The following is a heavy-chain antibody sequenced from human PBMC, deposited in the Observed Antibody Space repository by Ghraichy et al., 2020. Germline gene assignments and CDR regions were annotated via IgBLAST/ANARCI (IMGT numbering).Heavy chain of an antibody. D-gene: IGHD6-13*01. CDR1: GFTFSSYG. Sequence: GGSLRLSCAASGFTFSSYGMHWVRQAPGKGLEWVAVISYDGSNKYYADSVKGRFTISRDNSKNTLYLQMNSLRAEDTAVYYCAKDGFTLSGSWYYWGQRTLVTVSS. CDR2: ISYDGSNK. CDR3: AKDGFTLSGSWYY. V-gene: IGHV3-30*18. J-gene: IGHJ4*02.